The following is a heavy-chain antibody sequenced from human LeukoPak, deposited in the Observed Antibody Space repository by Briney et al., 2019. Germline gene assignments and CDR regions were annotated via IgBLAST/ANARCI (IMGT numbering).Heavy chain of an antibody. CDR1: GGSISSYY. D-gene: IGHD3-22*01. V-gene: IGHV4-4*07. Sequence: SETLSLTCTVSGGSISSYYWSWIRQPAGKGPEWIGRIYTSGSTNYNPSLKSRVTMSVDTSKNQFSLKLSSVTAADTAVYYCARVPIYYYDSSGYLDAFDIWGQGTMVTVSS. CDR2: IYTSGST. J-gene: IGHJ3*02. CDR3: ARVPIYYYDSSGYLDAFDI.